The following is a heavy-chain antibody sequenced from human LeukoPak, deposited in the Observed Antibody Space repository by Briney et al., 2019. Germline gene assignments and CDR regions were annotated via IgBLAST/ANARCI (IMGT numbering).Heavy chain of an antibody. Sequence: SETLSLTCTVSGGSISSSYWSWIRQPPGKGLEWIGYIHYSGSTNYNPSLKSQATISVDTSKAHFSLKLSSATAADTAVYYCARHDPGWFDTWGQGTLVTVSS. J-gene: IGHJ5*02. D-gene: IGHD7-27*01. CDR1: GGSISSSY. CDR2: IHYSGST. V-gene: IGHV4-59*08. CDR3: ARHDPGWFDT.